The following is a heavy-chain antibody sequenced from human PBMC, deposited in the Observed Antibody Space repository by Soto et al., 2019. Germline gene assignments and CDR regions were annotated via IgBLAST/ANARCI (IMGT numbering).Heavy chain of an antibody. D-gene: IGHD5-18*01. CDR2: VTDTGLT. Sequence: QLHLQESGPGLLKPSETLSLVCIVPGGSIGVSRYFWVRNRPPPGKGLEWMGTVTDTGLTIYNPSLESRLSVSADKSKNQFSLNLISVPATDAAMYYCARHADTPLIKTPLAFDVWGQGTMVTVSS. V-gene: IGHV4-39*01. CDR1: GGSIGVSRYF. CDR3: ARHADTPLIKTPLAFDV. J-gene: IGHJ3*01.